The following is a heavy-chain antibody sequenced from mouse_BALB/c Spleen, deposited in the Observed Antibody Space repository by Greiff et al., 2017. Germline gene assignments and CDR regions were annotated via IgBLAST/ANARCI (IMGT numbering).Heavy chain of an antibody. CDR3: TRADGFLRGFAY. D-gene: IGHD2-3*01. CDR1: GYTFTSYW. CDR2: IYPSDSYT. Sequence: QVQLQQPGAELVRPGASVKLSCKASGYTFTSYWINWVKQRPGQGLEWIGNIYPSDSYTNYNQKFKDKATLTVDKSSSTAYMQLSSPTSEDSAVYYCTRADGFLRGFAYWGQGTLVTVSA. V-gene: IGHV1-69*02. J-gene: IGHJ3*01.